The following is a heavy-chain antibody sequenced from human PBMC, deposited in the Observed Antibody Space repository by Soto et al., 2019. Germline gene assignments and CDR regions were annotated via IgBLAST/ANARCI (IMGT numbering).Heavy chain of an antibody. Sequence: GGSLRLSCAASGSTFSSYAMSWVRQAPGKGLEWVSAISGSGGSTYYADSVKGRFTISRDNSKNTLYLQMNSLRAEDTAVYYCAKDRAITIFWGLDYYGMDVWGQGTTVTVSS. CDR1: GSTFSSYA. CDR2: ISGSGGST. D-gene: IGHD3-9*01. CDR3: AKDRAITIFWGLDYYGMDV. J-gene: IGHJ6*02. V-gene: IGHV3-23*01.